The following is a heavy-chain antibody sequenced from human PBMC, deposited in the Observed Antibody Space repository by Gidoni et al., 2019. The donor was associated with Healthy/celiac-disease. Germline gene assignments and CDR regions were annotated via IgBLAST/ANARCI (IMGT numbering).Heavy chain of an antibody. CDR2: IYYRGST. Sequence: QVQLQESGPGLVKPSQTLSLTCTVSGGSISSGDYYWSWIRQPPGKGLEWIGYIYYRGSTYYNPSLKSRVTISVDTSKNQFSLKLSSVTAADTAVYYCARGGCSGGSCYQGSDYYYGMDVWGQGTTVTVSS. D-gene: IGHD2-15*01. CDR3: ARGGCSGGSCYQGSDYYYGMDV. CDR1: GGSISSGDYY. V-gene: IGHV4-30-4*01. J-gene: IGHJ6*02.